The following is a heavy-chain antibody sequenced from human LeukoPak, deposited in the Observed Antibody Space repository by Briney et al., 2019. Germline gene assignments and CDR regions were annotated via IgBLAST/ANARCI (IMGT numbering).Heavy chain of an antibody. CDR3: ARVAAAGKEGFDY. CDR1: AFTFSSYS. D-gene: IGHD6-13*01. J-gene: IGHJ4*02. V-gene: IGHV3-21*01. CDR2: ISSSSSYI. Sequence: GGSLRLSCAASAFTFSSYSMNWVRQAPGKGLEWVSSISSSSSYIYYADSVKGRFTISRDNAKNSLYLQMNSLRAEDTAVYYCARVAAAGKEGFDYWGQGTLVTVSS.